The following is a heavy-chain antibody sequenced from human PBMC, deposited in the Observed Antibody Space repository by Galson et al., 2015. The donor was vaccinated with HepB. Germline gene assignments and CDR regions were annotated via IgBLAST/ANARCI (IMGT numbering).Heavy chain of an antibody. CDR1: GGTFSSYA. V-gene: IGHV1-69*13. D-gene: IGHD2-2*01. CDR3: ARDRCSSTSCDYFDY. Sequence: SVKVSCKASGGTFSSYAISWVRQAPGQGLEWMGGIIPIFGTANYAQKFQGRVTITADESTSTAYMELSSLRSEDTAVYYCARDRCSSTSCDYFDYWGQGTLVTVSS. CDR2: IIPIFGTA. J-gene: IGHJ4*02.